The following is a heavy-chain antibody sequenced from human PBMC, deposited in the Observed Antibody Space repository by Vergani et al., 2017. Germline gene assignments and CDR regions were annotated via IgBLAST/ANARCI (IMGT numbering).Heavy chain of an antibody. V-gene: IGHV1-18*01. J-gene: IGHJ6*02. CDR3: ATPRLRFSYYYYYGMDV. Sequence: QVQLVQSGAEVKKPGASVKVSCKASGYTFSTYGISWVRQAPGQGLEWMGWISAYNGNTNYPEKFQGRLTMTTDTSTRTAYMELRSLRSDDTAVYYCATPRLRFSYYYYYGMDVWGQ. CDR2: ISAYNGNT. CDR1: GYTFSTYG. D-gene: IGHD5-12*01.